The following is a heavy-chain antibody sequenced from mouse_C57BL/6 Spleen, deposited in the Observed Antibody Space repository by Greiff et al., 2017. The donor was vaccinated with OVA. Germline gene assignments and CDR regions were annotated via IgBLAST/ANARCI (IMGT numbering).Heavy chain of an antibody. CDR3: VYDYDDDFAY. V-gene: IGHV1-64*01. CDR1: GYTFTSYW. Sequence: QVQLKQPGAELVKPGASVKLSCKASGYTFTSYWMHWVKQRPGQGLEWIGMIHPNSGSTNYNEKFKSKATLTVDKSSSTAYMQLSSLTSEDSAVYYCVYDYDDDFAYWGQGTLVTVSA. J-gene: IGHJ3*01. CDR2: IHPNSGST. D-gene: IGHD2-4*01.